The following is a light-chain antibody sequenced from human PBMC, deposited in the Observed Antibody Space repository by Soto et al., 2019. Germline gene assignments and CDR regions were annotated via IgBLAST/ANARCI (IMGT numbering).Light chain of an antibody. V-gene: IGKV3-15*01. Sequence: EIVMTQSPDTLSVSPGERATLFCRASQSVSSNLAWYQQKPGQTPRLLIYGGSTRVTGIPARFSGSGSGTEFPLTISSLQSEDFAVYYCQQYDNWPPWTFGQGTTVEIK. CDR1: QSVSSN. J-gene: IGKJ1*01. CDR3: QQYDNWPPWT. CDR2: GGS.